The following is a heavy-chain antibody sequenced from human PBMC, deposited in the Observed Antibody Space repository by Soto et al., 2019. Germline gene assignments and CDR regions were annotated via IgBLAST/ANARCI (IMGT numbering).Heavy chain of an antibody. J-gene: IGHJ5*02. CDR3: ARLLVRGVSSFDP. D-gene: IGHD3-10*01. CDR1: GGSISSSSYY. V-gene: IGHV4-39*01. CDR2: IYYSGST. Sequence: QLQLQESGPGLVKPSETLSLTCTVSGGSISSSSYYWGWIRQPPGKGLEWIGSIYYSGSTYYNPPLKSRVTISVDPSKTPFSLKLSSVTAADTAVYYCARLLVRGVSSFDPWGQGTLVTVSS.